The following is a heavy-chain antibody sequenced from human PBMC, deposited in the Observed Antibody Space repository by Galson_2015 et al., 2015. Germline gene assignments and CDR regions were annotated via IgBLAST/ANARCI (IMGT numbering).Heavy chain of an antibody. J-gene: IGHJ4*02. CDR1: GFSLSTSGMC. Sequence: PALVKPTQTLTLTCTFSGFSLSTSGMCVSWIRQPPGKALEWLALIDWDDDKYYSTSLKTRLTISKDTSKNQVVLTMINMDPVDTATYYCARTDYYGSGSYYNGGFDYWGQGTLVTVSS. D-gene: IGHD3-10*01. CDR3: ARTDYYGSGSYYNGGFDY. CDR2: IDWDDDK. V-gene: IGHV2-70*01.